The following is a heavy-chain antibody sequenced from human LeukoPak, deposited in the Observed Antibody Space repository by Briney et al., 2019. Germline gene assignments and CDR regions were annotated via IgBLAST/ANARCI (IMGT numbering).Heavy chain of an antibody. Sequence: SETLSLTCTVSGGSISSGSYYWGWIRQPPGKGLEWIGSIYYSGSTYYNPSLKSRVTISVDTSKNQFSLKLSSVTAADTAVYYCASISWIQLWLFTFDYWGQGTLVTASS. CDR2: IYYSGST. CDR3: ASISWIQLWLFTFDY. CDR1: GGSISSGSYY. V-gene: IGHV4-39*01. J-gene: IGHJ4*02. D-gene: IGHD5-18*01.